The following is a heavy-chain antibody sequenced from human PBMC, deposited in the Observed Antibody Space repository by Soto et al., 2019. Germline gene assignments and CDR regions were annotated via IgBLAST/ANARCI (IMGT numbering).Heavy chain of an antibody. D-gene: IGHD3-22*01. CDR2: IDPSDSQT. CDR3: ARQIYDSDSGPNFQYYFDS. CDR1: GYSFTSYW. V-gene: IGHV5-10-1*01. Sequence: PGESLKISCKGSGYSFTSYWISWVRQMPGKCLEWMGRIDPSDSQTYYSPSFRGHVTISAAKSITTVFLQWSSLRASDTAMYYCARQIYDSDSGPNFQYYFDSWGQGTLVTVSS. J-gene: IGHJ4*02.